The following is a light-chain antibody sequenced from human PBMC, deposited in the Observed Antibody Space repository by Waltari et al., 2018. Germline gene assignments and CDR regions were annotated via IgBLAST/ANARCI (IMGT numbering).Light chain of an antibody. V-gene: IGKV3-11*01. CDR2: DAS. CDR3: QQRSNWVFT. J-gene: IGKJ3*01. CDR1: QTVISY. Sequence: EIVLTQSPATLSLSPGERATLSCRASQTVISYLAWYQQKPGQAPRLLIYDASNRATGIPARCSGSGSVTDFTLTISSLEPEDFAVYYCQQRSNWVFTLGPGTKVDIK.